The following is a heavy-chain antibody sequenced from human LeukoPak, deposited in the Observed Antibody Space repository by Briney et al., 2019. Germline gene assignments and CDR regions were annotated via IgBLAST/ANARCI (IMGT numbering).Heavy chain of an antibody. J-gene: IGHJ4*02. D-gene: IGHD3-9*01. V-gene: IGHV3-23*01. CDR2: ISGSGGRT. CDR1: GFTFSSYA. CDR3: AKDRFYDILTGYPDY. Sequence: GSLRPSCAASGFTFSSYAMSWVRQAPGKGLEWVSAISGSGGRTYYADAVKGRFTVSRDISKNTVSLQMNRLRADDTAMYHCAKDRFYDILTGYPDYWGQGTLVTVSP.